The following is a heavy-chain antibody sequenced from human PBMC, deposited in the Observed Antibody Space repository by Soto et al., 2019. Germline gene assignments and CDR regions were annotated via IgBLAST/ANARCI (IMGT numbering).Heavy chain of an antibody. Sequence: QVQLVQSGAEVKKPWSSVKVSCKTSGGTFSTYSIVWVRQAPGEGLERIGGIIPIFGTANYAQNFQDRVTITADKSTNTAFTELSSLKSEDTAMYYCAISSVNNYGVGTHSYFDYWGQGTLVPVSS. D-gene: IGHD5-18*01. CDR1: GGTFSTYS. CDR2: IIPIFGTA. CDR3: AISSVNNYGVGTHSYFDY. V-gene: IGHV1-69*06. J-gene: IGHJ4*02.